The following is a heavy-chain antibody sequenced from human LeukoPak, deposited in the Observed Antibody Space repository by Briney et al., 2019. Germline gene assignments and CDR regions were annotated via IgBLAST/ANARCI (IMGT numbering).Heavy chain of an antibody. J-gene: IGHJ4*02. CDR2: ISESADNT. CDR3: AKKGGSPGCPSNYLDY. Sequence: GGSLRLSCAASGFTFSSCSMNWVRQAPGKGLEWVSAISESADNTYYADSVKGRFTVSRDNSKNTVYLQLNGLRAEDTALYYCAKKGGSPGCPSNYLDYWGQGTLVTVSS. D-gene: IGHD3-9*01. CDR1: GFTFSSCS. V-gene: IGHV3-23*01.